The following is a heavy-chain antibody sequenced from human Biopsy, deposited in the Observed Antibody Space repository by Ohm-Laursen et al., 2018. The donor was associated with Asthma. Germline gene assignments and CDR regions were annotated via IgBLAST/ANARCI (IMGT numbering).Heavy chain of an antibody. D-gene: IGHD3-9*01. J-gene: IGHJ4*02. Sequence: SLRLSCAASGFAVSRDHMFWVRQAPGKGLGWVSVIYSGGTSHTADSVRGRFTISRDYSKNTLYLQMHSLRAEDTAVYYCLRDTLGYYFDIWGQGTQVTVSS. CDR2: IYSGGTS. CDR1: GFAVSRDH. CDR3: LRDTLGYYFDI. V-gene: IGHV3-53*05.